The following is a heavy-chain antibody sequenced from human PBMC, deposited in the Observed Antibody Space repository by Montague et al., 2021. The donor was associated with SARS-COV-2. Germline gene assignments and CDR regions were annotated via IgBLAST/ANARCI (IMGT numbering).Heavy chain of an antibody. CDR3: ARDPRYDSSGYYVGSAFDI. V-gene: IGHV4-31*01. Sequence: TLSLTCTVSGGSISSGGYYWSWIRQHPGKGLEWIGYIYYSGSTYYNPSLVSLATISVDTPKNQFSLKLSSVTAADTSAYCCARDPRYDSSGYYVGSAFDIWGQGTMVTVSS. CDR2: IYYSGST. J-gene: IGHJ3*02. CDR1: GGSISSGGYY. D-gene: IGHD3-22*01.